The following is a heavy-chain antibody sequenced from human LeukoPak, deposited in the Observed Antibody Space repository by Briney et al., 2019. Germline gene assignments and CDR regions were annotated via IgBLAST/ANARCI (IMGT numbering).Heavy chain of an antibody. Sequence: ASXKVSCKASGYTFTGYYMHWVRQAPGQGLEWMGWINPNSGGTNYAQKFQGRVTMTRDTSISTAYMELSRLRSDDTAVYYCARGAFGGVIVFGYWGQGTLVTVSS. V-gene: IGHV1-2*02. CDR2: INPNSGGT. J-gene: IGHJ4*02. D-gene: IGHD3-16*02. CDR1: GYTFTGYY. CDR3: ARGAFGGVIVFGY.